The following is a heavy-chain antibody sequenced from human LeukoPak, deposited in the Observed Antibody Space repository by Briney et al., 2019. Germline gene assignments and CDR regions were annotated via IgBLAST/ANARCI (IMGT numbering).Heavy chain of an antibody. V-gene: IGHV3-74*01. Sequence: GGSLRLSCAASGFTFSSYWMHWVRQAPGKGLVWVSRINSDGSSTSYAASVKGRFTISRDNAKNTLYLQMNSLRAEDTAVYYCARGERRAIYYFDYWGQGTLVTVSS. CDR2: INSDGSST. J-gene: IGHJ4*02. CDR3: ARGERRAIYYFDY. CDR1: GFTFSSYW.